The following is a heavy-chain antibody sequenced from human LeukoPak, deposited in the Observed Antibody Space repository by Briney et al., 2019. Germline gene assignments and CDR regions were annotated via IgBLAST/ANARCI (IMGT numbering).Heavy chain of an antibody. CDR2: IYYSGST. Sequence: SETLSLTCTVSGGSISSGGYYWSWIRQHPGKGLEWIGYIYYSGSTNYNPSLKSRVTISVDTSKNQFSLKLSSVTAADTAVYYCARLDRGYYYDSSGYQNAFDIWGQGTMVTVSS. CDR3: ARLDRGYYYDSSGYQNAFDI. V-gene: IGHV4-61*08. D-gene: IGHD3-22*01. J-gene: IGHJ3*02. CDR1: GGSISSGGYY.